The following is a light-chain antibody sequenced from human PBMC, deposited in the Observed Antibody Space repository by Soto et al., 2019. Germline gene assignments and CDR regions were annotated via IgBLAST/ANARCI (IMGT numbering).Light chain of an antibody. Sequence: DIQMTQSPSSLSASVGDRVTITCRASQGIANSLAWYQQKPGKVPKLLIYGASTLQSGVPSRFSGSGSGTDFTLTISSLQPEDVATYYCQQYNSATRTFGQGTKVEIK. CDR3: QQYNSATRT. CDR1: QGIANS. V-gene: IGKV1-27*01. J-gene: IGKJ1*01. CDR2: GAS.